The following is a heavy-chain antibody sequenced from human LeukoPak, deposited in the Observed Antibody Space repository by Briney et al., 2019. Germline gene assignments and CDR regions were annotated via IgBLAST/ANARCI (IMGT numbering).Heavy chain of an antibody. CDR2: INHSGST. CDR1: GGSFSGYY. J-gene: IGHJ4*02. V-gene: IGHV4-34*01. D-gene: IGHD7-27*01. Sequence: PSETLSLTCAVYGGSFSGYYWSWIRQPPGKGLEWIGEINHSGSTNYNPSLKSRVTISVDTSKNQFSRKLSSVTAADTAVYYCARGPWVDYWGQGTLVTVSS. CDR3: ARGPWVDY.